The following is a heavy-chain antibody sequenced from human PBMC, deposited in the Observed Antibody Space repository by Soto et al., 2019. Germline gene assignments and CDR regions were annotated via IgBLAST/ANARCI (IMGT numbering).Heavy chain of an antibody. J-gene: IGHJ5*02. CDR2: INHSGST. V-gene: IGHV4-34*01. CDR1: GGSFSGYY. D-gene: IGHD6-19*01. Sequence: SETLSLTCAVYGGSFSGYYWSWIRQPPGKGLEWIGEINHSGSTNYNPSLKSRVTISVDTSKNQFSLKLSSVTAADTAVYYCARGFTPGSYSSGWYLFDPWGQGTLVTVSS. CDR3: ARGFTPGSYSSGWYLFDP.